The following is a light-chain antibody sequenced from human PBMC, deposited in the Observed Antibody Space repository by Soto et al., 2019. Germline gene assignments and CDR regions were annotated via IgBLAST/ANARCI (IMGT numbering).Light chain of an antibody. CDR1: QSISSY. V-gene: IGKV1-39*01. CDR3: KQSYSTPPT. J-gene: IGKJ5*01. Sequence: DIKMTQSPSSLSASVGDRVTITCRASQSISSYLNWYQQKPGKAPKLLIYAAYSLQSGVQSRFSGSGSGTDFTLTISSLQPEEFATYYCKQSYSTPPTFGQGTRLEIK. CDR2: AAY.